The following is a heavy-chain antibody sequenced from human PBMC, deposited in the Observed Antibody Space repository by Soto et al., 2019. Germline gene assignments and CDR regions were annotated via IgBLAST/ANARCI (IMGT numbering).Heavy chain of an antibody. J-gene: IGHJ6*02. CDR1: GGSIRSGGYY. CDR3: ARDRLMATAGTARHYFGLDV. D-gene: IGHD5-18*01. V-gene: IGHV4-31*03. CDR2: IYYSGNT. Sequence: SETLSLTCTVSGGSIRSGGYYWSWVRQNPRRGLEWIGNIYYSGNTYYNPSLKSRLTISVDTSKNQFSLNLSSVTAADTAVYYCARDRLMATAGTARHYFGLDVRGQGTTVTVSS.